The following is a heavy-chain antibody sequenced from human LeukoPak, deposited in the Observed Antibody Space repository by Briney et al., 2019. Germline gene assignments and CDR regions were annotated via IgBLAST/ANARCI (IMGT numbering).Heavy chain of an antibody. J-gene: IGHJ6*03. CDR1: GYTFTFYY. D-gene: IGHD6-13*01. V-gene: IGHV1-2*02. CDR2: INPNSGGT. CDR3: ARGEQQLVLYYYYMDV. Sequence: ASVTVSFTSSGYTFTFYYMHWVRQAPGQGRKGRGWINPNSGGTNYAQKFQGRVTMTRDTSISTAYMELSRLRSDDTAVYYRARGEQQLVLYYYYMDVWGKGTTVTVSS.